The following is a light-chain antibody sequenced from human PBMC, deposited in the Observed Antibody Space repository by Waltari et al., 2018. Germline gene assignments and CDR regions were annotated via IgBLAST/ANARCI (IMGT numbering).Light chain of an antibody. J-gene: IGKJ4*01. CDR2: GAS. V-gene: IGKV3-15*01. Sequence: VLLTQSPASLSVSPGDTVILSCRASQSVRTNLVWYQQKAGQAPRTLIYGASTRARGVPSRFSVSGSETDFTLIISSLQSEDAAVYFCQQYYVWPPITFGGGTKLEI. CDR3: QQYYVWPPIT. CDR1: QSVRTN.